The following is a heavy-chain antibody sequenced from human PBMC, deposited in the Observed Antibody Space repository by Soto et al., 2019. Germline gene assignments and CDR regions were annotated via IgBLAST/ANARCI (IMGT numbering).Heavy chain of an antibody. CDR1: GGSISSGGSS. D-gene: IGHD2-15*01. CDR2: IYHSGST. V-gene: IGHV4-30-2*01. CDR3: ARRYGGNFDY. J-gene: IGHJ4*02. Sequence: SETLSLTCAVSGGSISSGGSSWTWIRQPPGKGLEWIGYIYHSGSTYYNPSLKSRVTISVDRSKNQFSLKLTSVTAADTAVYYCARRYGGNFDYWGQGTLVTSPQ.